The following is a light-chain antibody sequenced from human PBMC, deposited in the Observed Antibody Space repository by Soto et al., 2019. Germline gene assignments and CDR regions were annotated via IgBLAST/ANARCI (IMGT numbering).Light chain of an antibody. V-gene: IGLV2-14*03. J-gene: IGLJ1*01. CDR3: SSYASTSILV. CDR1: SSDVGGYDF. Sequence: QSVLTQPASVSGSPGQSITISCTGTSSDVGGYDFVSWYEHHPGKAPKLIIYNVYYRPSGVSDRFSGSKSGNTASLTISGLQAEDEADYYCSSYASTSILVVGTGTKVTVL. CDR2: NVY.